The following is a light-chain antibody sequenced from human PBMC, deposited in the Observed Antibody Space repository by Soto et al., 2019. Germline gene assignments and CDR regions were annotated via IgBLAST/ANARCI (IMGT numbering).Light chain of an antibody. CDR3: QQYSSSPPIT. Sequence: EIVLTQSPGTLSLSPGEGATLSCRASQSFTNSYLAWYQQKPGQAPRLLIYGASSRATGIPDRFSGSGSETDFTLTISRLEPEDFAVYYCQQYSSSPPITFGQGTRLEIK. V-gene: IGKV3-20*01. J-gene: IGKJ5*01. CDR2: GAS. CDR1: QSFTNSY.